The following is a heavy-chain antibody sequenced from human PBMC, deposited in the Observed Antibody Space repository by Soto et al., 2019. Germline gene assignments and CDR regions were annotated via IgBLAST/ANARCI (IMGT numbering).Heavy chain of an antibody. CDR3: ARDAYTSGSRPIT. CDR1: GLTVSSNY. J-gene: IGHJ4*02. CDR2: IYSGGST. Sequence: EVQLVESGGGLVQPGGSLRLSCAASGLTVSSNYMSWVRQAPGKGLEWVSVIYSGGSTYYADSVKGRFTISRDNSKNTLYLHMNSLRAEDTAVYYCARDAYTSGSRPITWGQGTLVTVSS. D-gene: IGHD6-25*01. V-gene: IGHV3-66*01.